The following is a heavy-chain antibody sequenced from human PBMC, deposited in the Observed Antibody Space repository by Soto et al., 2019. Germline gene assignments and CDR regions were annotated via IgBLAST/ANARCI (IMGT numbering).Heavy chain of an antibody. Sequence: QVQLQESGSGLVKPSQSLSLTCTVSGVCLNTADTWWSWIRQSPGKGLEFIGYYHSGGSTYYDASFRSRVIISAAASNSQFSLKLSSVTVADTAVYFCVRSRQMESGNDYGLDVWGQGTTVTVSS. CDR1: GVCLNTADTW. D-gene: IGHD1-1*01. CDR2: YHSGGST. J-gene: IGHJ6*02. V-gene: IGHV4-30-4*01. CDR3: VRSRQMESGNDYGLDV.